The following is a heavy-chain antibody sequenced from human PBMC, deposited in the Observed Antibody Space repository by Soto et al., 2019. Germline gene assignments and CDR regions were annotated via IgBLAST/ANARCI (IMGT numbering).Heavy chain of an antibody. CDR3: ARDGHNYYYYMDV. J-gene: IGHJ6*03. Sequence: PGGSLRLSCAASGFTFSSYSMNWVRQAPGKGLEWVSYISSSSTIYYADSVKGRFTISRDNAKNSLYLQMNSLRAEDTALYHCARDGHNYYYYMDVWGKGTTVTVSS. V-gene: IGHV3-48*04. CDR1: GFTFSSYS. CDR2: ISSSSTI.